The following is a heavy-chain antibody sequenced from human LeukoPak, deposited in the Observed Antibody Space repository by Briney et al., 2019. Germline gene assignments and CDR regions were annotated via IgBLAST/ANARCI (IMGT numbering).Heavy chain of an antibody. CDR2: IRYDGSNK. CDR1: GFTFSSYG. V-gene: IGHV3-30*02. J-gene: IGHJ4*02. D-gene: IGHD3-10*01. CDR3: AKTRRGSGSSPNFDY. Sequence: PGGSLRLSCAASGFTFSSYGMHWVRQAPGKGLEWVAFIRYDGSNKYYADSVKGRFTISRDNSKNTLYLQMNSLRAEDTAVYYCAKTRRGSGSSPNFDYWGQGTLVTVSS.